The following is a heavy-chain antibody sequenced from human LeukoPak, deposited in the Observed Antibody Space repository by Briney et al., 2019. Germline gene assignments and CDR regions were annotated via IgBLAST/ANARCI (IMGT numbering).Heavy chain of an antibody. D-gene: IGHD1-1*01. CDR1: GGSFSGYY. Sequence: SETLSLTCAVYGGSFSGYYWSWIRQPPGKGLEWIGEINHSGSTNYNPSLKSRVTISVDTSKNQLSLKLSSVTAADTAVYYCARGWNRGNYYYYYGMDVWGQGTTVTVSS. V-gene: IGHV4-34*01. J-gene: IGHJ6*02. CDR3: ARGWNRGNYYYYYGMDV. CDR2: INHSGST.